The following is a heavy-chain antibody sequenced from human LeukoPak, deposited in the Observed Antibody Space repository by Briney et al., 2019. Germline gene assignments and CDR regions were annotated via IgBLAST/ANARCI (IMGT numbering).Heavy chain of an antibody. CDR1: GFTFSSYW. D-gene: IGHD6-13*01. CDR3: GSIGSSWYEDY. CDR2: IKQDGSEK. Sequence: PGGSLRLSCAASGFTFSSYWMSWVRQAPGKGLEWVANIKQDGSEKHYVDSVKGRFTISRDNAKKSLYLQMNSLRAEDTAVYYCGSIGSSWYEDYCGQGTLVTVSS. V-gene: IGHV3-7*01. J-gene: IGHJ4*02.